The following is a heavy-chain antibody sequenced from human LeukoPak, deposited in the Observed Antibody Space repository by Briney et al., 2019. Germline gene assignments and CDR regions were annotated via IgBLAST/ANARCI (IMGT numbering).Heavy chain of an antibody. V-gene: IGHV4-31*03. Sequence: SQTLSLACTVSGGSISSGGYYWSWIRQHPGKGLEWIGYIYYSGSTYYNPSLKSRVTISVDTSKNQFSLKLSSVTAADTAVYYCARDVGDPRGAFDIWGQGTMVTVSS. CDR2: IYYSGST. J-gene: IGHJ3*02. CDR3: ARDVGDPRGAFDI. CDR1: GGSISSGGYY. D-gene: IGHD2-15*01.